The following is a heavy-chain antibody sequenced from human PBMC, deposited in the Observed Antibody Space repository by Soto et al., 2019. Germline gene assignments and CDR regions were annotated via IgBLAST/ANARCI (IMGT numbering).Heavy chain of an antibody. D-gene: IGHD6-13*01. CDR3: VRKAAGANFDY. V-gene: IGHV1-3*01. CDR2: INAGNGNT. CDR1: GYTFTSYA. Sequence: GASVKVSCKASGYTFTSYAMHWVRQAPGQRPEWMGWINAGNGNTKYSQKFQGRVTITRDTSASTAYMELSSLRSEDTAVYYCVRKAAGANFDYWGQGTLVTVSS. J-gene: IGHJ4*02.